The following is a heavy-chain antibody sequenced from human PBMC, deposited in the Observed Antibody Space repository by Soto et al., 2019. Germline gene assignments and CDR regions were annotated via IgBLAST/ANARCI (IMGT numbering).Heavy chain of an antibody. V-gene: IGHV3-23*01. J-gene: IGHJ4*02. Sequence: GGSLRLSCAVSGFTVTSNGVSWVRQAPGKGLEWVSAISPNGQGIWYADSVKGRFTISRDISRNTVFLQMDSLRAEDAAVYYFANDLQYLRDYFDYWGQGTLVTVSS. D-gene: IGHD4-4*01. CDR1: GFTVTSNG. CDR3: ANDLQYLRDYFDY. CDR2: ISPNGQGI.